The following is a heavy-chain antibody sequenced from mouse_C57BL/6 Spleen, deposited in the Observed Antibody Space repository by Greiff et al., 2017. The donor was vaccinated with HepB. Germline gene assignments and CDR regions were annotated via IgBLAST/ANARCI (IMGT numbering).Heavy chain of an antibody. CDR2: ISDGGSYT. V-gene: IGHV5-4*03. J-gene: IGHJ2*01. D-gene: IGHD1-1*01. CDR1: GFTFSSYA. CDR3: ARRYGGSSPYFDY. Sequence: VQLKESGGGLVKPGGSLKLSCAASGFTFSSYAMSWVRQTPEKRLEWVATISDGGSYTYYPDNVKGRFTISRDNAKNNLYLQMSHLKSEDTAMYYCARRYGGSSPYFDYWGQGTTLTVSS.